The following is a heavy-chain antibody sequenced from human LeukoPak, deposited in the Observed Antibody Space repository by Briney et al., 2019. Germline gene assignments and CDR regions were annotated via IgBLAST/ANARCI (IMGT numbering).Heavy chain of an antibody. J-gene: IGHJ4*02. Sequence: PGGSLRLSCAASGFTFSRYSMNWVRQAPGKGLEWVSSISSSSSYIYYADSVKGRFTISRDNAKNTLYLQMNSLRAEDTAVYYCARGVKANDFDYWGQGTLVTVSS. CDR1: GFTFSRYS. CDR3: ARGVKANDFDY. V-gene: IGHV3-21*01. CDR2: ISSSSSYI.